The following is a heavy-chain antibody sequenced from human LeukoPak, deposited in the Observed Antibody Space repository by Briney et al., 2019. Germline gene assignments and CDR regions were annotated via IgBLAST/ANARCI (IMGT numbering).Heavy chain of an antibody. Sequence: SQTLSLTCTVSGGSISSGSYYWSWIRQPSGNGLEWIGRIYTSGSTNYNPSLKSRVTISVDTSKNQFSLKLSSVTAADTAVYYCARVLTAGYDSSGYRGYNWFDPWGQGTLVTVSS. CDR2: IYTSGST. J-gene: IGHJ5*02. CDR1: GGSISSGSYY. D-gene: IGHD3-22*01. CDR3: ARVLTAGYDSSGYRGYNWFDP. V-gene: IGHV4-61*02.